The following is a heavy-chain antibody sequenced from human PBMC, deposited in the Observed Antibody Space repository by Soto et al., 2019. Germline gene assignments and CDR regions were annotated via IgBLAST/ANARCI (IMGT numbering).Heavy chain of an antibody. Sequence: GGSLRLCCAASGFTFSSYAMHWVRQAPGKGLEWVAVISYDGSNKYYADSVKGRFTISRDNSKNTLYLQMNSLRAEDTAVYYCARLGLSSSSPGYWGQGTLVTVSS. CDR3: ARLGLSSSSPGY. CDR1: GFTFSSYA. J-gene: IGHJ4*02. V-gene: IGHV3-30-3*01. CDR2: ISYDGSNK. D-gene: IGHD6-6*01.